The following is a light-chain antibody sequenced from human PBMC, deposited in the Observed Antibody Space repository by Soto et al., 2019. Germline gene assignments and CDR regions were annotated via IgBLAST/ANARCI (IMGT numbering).Light chain of an antibody. CDR2: DVS. J-gene: IGLJ2*01. CDR3: SSYTSSRTVV. Sequence: QSVLTQPASVSGSPGQSITISCTGTSSDVGGYNYVSWYQQHPGKAPKLMIYDVSNRPSGVSNRFSGSKSGNTASLTISGFQAEDEADYYCSSYTSSRTVVFGGGTKVTVL. CDR1: SSDVGGYNY. V-gene: IGLV2-14*01.